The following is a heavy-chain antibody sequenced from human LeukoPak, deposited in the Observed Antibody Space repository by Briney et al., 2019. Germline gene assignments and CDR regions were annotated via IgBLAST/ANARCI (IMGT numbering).Heavy chain of an antibody. CDR1: GFTFSSFA. CDR3: SSAGYCSSTSCYGEV. J-gene: IGHJ6*04. CDR2: ISGSGGST. V-gene: IGHV3-23*01. Sequence: GGSLRLPCAASGFTFSSFAMTWVRQAPGKGLQWVSAISGSGGSTYYADSVKGRFTISRDNSKNTLYLQMNSLRAEDTAVYYCSSAGYCSSTSCYGEVWGKGTTVTVSS. D-gene: IGHD2-2*01.